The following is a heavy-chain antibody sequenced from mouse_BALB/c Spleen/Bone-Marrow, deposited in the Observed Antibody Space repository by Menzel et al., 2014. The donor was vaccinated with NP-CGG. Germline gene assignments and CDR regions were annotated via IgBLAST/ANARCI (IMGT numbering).Heavy chain of an antibody. CDR1: GYSFTNYW. D-gene: IGHD5-1*01. CDR2: IYPGNSDT. J-gene: IGHJ1*01. CDR3: RRCGCTYNWYLDV. V-gene: IGHV1-5*01. Sequence: VQLKDSGTVLARPGASLKLSCKASGYSFTNYWMRWVKQRPGQGLEWIGAIYPGNSDTTYNQKFKGKAKLTAVTSASNAYMEISSLTNEDSAVYYCRRCGCTYNWYLDVWGPGTTVTVSS.